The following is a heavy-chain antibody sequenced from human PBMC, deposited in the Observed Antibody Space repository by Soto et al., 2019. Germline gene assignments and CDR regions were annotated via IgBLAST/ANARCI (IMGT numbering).Heavy chain of an antibody. V-gene: IGHV4-31*02. CDR2: IYYSGST. CDR3: AIVRNHSAQDY. D-gene: IGHD3-16*01. Sequence: SETLSLTCTVSGGSISSGGYYWSWIRQHPGKGLEWIGYIYYSGSTYYNPSLKSRVTISVDTSKNQFSLKLSSVTAADTAAYYCAIVRNHSAQDYWGQGTLVTVSS. J-gene: IGHJ4*02. CDR1: GGSISSGGYY.